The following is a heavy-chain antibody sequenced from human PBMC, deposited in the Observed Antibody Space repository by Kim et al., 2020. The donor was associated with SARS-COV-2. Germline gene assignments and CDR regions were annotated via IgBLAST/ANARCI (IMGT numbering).Heavy chain of an antibody. CDR3: ARSSGGSIWYGD. J-gene: IGHJ4*02. Sequence: TSADSAKSRFTISRDNANNTLYLQMNSLRVEDTAVYYCARSSGGSIWYGDWGQGTLVTVSS. V-gene: IGHV3-74*01. D-gene: IGHD6-13*01.